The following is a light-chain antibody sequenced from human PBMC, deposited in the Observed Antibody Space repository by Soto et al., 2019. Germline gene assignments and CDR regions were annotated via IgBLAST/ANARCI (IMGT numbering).Light chain of an antibody. CDR2: TAS. CDR1: QDSNSW. V-gene: IGKV1-12*01. CDR3: QQGKSFPLT. J-gene: IGKJ4*02. Sequence: DIQMTQSPSSVSASVGDRVTITCRASQDSNSWLGWYQQKPGLAPKLLIYTASSLQGGVPSRFSGSRSGTDFTLTISSLQPEYLATYYCQQGKSFPLTFGGGTKVDIK.